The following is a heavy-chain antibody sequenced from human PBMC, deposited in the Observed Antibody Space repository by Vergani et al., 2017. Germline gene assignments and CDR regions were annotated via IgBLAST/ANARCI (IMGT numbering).Heavy chain of an antibody. CDR3: AKVPISFRFDP. D-gene: IGHD2/OR15-2a*01. J-gene: IGHJ5*02. CDR2: ISWNSGSI. CDR1: GFTFDDYA. V-gene: IGHV3-9*01. Sequence: VQLVESGGGVVQPGRSLRLSCAASGFTFDDYAMHWVRQAPGKGLEWVSGISWNSGSIGYADSVKGRFTISRDNAKNSLYLQMNSLRAEDTAVYYCAKVPISFRFDPWGQGTLVTVSS.